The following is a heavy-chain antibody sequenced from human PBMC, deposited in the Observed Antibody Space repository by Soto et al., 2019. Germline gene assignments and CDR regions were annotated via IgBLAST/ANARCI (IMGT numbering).Heavy chain of an antibody. CDR2: IYYSGGT. CDR1: GGSISSYY. J-gene: IGHJ6*02. D-gene: IGHD4-17*01. V-gene: IGHV4-59*01. Sequence: QVQLQESGPGLVKPSETLSLTCTVSGGSISSYYWSWIRQPPGKGLEWIGYIYYSGGTNYHPSLKSRVTISVDTSKNQFSLKLSSVTAADTAVYYCARGDYGDLSYYYYYGRDVWGQGTTVTVSS. CDR3: ARGDYGDLSYYYYYGRDV.